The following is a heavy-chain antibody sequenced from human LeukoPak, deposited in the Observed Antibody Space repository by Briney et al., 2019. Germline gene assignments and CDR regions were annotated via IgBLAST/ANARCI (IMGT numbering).Heavy chain of an antibody. Sequence: GESLKISCAASGFTFSSYGMHWVRQAPGKGLEWVAVIWYDGSNKYYADSVKGRFTISRDNSKNTLYLQMNSLRAEDTAVYYCAKDSSRIAVELVGPHYWGQGTLVTVSS. CDR3: AKDSSRIAVELVGPHY. CDR2: IWYDGSNK. CDR1: GFTFSSYG. D-gene: IGHD6-19*01. J-gene: IGHJ4*02. V-gene: IGHV3-33*06.